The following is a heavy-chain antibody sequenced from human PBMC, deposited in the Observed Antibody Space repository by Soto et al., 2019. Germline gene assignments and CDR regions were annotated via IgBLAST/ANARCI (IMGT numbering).Heavy chain of an antibody. CDR1: GFSFSGYY. CDR2: INHSGST. J-gene: IGHJ4*02. V-gene: IGHV4-34*01. Sequence: SETLSLTCAVYGFSFSGYYWSWIRQPPGKGLEWIGEINHSGSTNYNPSLKSRVTISVDTSKNQFSLKLSSVTAADTAVYYCARKYSSGWYHFDYWGQGTPVTVSS. CDR3: ARKYSSGWYHFDY. D-gene: IGHD6-19*01.